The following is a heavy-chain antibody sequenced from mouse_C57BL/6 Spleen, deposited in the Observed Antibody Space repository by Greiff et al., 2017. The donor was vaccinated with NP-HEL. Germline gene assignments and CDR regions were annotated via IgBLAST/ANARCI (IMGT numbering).Heavy chain of an antibody. D-gene: IGHD1-1*01. V-gene: IGHV1-52*01. Sequence: QVQLQQPGAELVRPGSSVKLSCKASGYTFTSYWMHWVKQRPIQGLEWIGNIDPSDSETHYNQKFKDKATLTVDKSSSTAYMQLSSLTAEDSSVDYCARSGSSYVYWYFDVWGTGTTVTVSS. CDR1: GYTFTSYW. CDR3: ARSGSSYVYWYFDV. CDR2: IDPSDSET. J-gene: IGHJ1*03.